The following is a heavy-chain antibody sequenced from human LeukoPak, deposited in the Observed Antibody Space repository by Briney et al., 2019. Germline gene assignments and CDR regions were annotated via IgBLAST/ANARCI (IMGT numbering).Heavy chain of an antibody. CDR1: GYTFTGYY. V-gene: IGHV1-2*02. D-gene: IGHD3-22*01. J-gene: IGHJ3*02. CDR3: ARVYYDSSGPNPDAFDI. Sequence: ASVKVSCKASGYTFTGYYMHWVRQAPGQGLEWMGWINPNSGGTNYAQKFQGRVTMTRDTSISTAYMELSRLRSDDTAVYYCARVYYDSSGPNPDAFDIWGQGTMVTVSS. CDR2: INPNSGGT.